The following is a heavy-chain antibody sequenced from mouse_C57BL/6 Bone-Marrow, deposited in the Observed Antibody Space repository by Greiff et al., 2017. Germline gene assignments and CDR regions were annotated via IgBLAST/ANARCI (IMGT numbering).Heavy chain of an antibody. CDR3: TTYYGSRPWYFDV. CDR1: GFNIKDDY. Sequence: EVQLQQSGAELVRPGASVKLCCTASGFNIKDDYMHWVKQRPEQGLEWIGWIDPENGDTEYASKFQGKATITADTSSNTAYLQLSSLTSEDTAVYYWTTYYGSRPWYFDVWGTGTTVTFSS. CDR2: IDPENGDT. V-gene: IGHV14-4*01. D-gene: IGHD1-1*01. J-gene: IGHJ1*03.